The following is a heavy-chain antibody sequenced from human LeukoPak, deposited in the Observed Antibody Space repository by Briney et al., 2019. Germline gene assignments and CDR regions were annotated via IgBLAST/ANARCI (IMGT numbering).Heavy chain of an antibody. CDR3: AREQDTAMVTDAFDI. J-gene: IGHJ3*02. V-gene: IGHV3-21*01. CDR2: ISSSSSYI. D-gene: IGHD5-18*01. Sequence: GGSLRLSXAASGFTFSTYGMHWVRQAPGKGLEWVSSISSSSSYIYYADSVKGRFTISRDNAKNSLYLQMNSLRAEDTAAYYCAREQDTAMVTDAFDIWGQGTMVTVSS. CDR1: GFTFSTYG.